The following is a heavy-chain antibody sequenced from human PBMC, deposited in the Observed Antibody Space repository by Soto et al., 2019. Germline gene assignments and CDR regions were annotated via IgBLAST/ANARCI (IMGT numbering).Heavy chain of an antibody. J-gene: IGHJ3*02. CDR1: GFIFSDYA. D-gene: IGHD2-2*03. V-gene: IGHV3-30*03. Sequence: QVQLVQSGGGVVQPGRSLRLSCVASGFIFSDYAMHWVRQAPGKGLEWVAAISYDGDSTYYGDSVKGRFTISRDHAKNTLILQMNSLRAEDTAVYLCARGWIARSTNDAVDIWGRGTVVTVSS. CDR2: ISYDGDST. CDR3: ARGWIARSTNDAVDI.